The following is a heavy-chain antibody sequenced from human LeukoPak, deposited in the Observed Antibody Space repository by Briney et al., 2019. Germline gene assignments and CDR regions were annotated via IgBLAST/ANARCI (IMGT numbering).Heavy chain of an antibody. D-gene: IGHD3-10*01. J-gene: IGHJ6*02. CDR1: GYTFTGYY. Sequence: ASVKVSCKASGYTFTGYYMHWVRQAPGQGLEWMGWINPNSGGTNHAQKFQGRVTMTRDTSISTAYMELSRLRSDDTAVYYCARGTPLTYDYGSGSSFSHMDVWGQGTTVTVSS. CDR3: ARGTPLTYDYGSGSSFSHMDV. V-gene: IGHV1-2*02. CDR2: INPNSGGT.